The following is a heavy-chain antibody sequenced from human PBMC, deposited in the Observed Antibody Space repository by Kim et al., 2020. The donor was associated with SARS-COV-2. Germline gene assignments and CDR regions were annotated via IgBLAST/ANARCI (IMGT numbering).Heavy chain of an antibody. D-gene: IGHD3-10*01. J-gene: IGHJ4*02. Sequence: GGSLKLSCAASGFTFSSYGMHWVRQAPGKGLEWVAVIWYDGSNKYYADSVKGRFTISRDNSKNTLYLQMNSLRPEDTAVYYCARGPITMVRGVEEPGRSVVDYWGQGTLVTVSS. CDR1: GFTFSSYG. CDR3: ARGPITMVRGVEEPGRSVVDY. CDR2: IWYDGSNK. V-gene: IGHV3-33*01.